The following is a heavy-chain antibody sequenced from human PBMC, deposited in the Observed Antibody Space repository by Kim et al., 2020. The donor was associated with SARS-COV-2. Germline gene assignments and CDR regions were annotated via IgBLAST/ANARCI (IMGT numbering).Heavy chain of an antibody. D-gene: IGHD3-3*01. Sequence: SETLSLTCAVYGGSFSGYYWSWIRQPPGKELEWIGEINHSGSTNYNPSLKSRVTISVDTSTTQFSLKLSSVTAADTAVYYCASTDFWSGYGGDYWGQGTLVTVSS. J-gene: IGHJ4*02. CDR3: ASTDFWSGYGGDY. CDR1: GGSFSGYY. CDR2: INHSGST. V-gene: IGHV4-34*01.